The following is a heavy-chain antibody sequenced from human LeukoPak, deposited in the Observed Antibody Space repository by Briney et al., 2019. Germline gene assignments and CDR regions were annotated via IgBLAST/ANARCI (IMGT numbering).Heavy chain of an antibody. D-gene: IGHD3-22*01. Sequence: SGTLSLTCVVSGDSISSVKLWSWVRQPPGKGLEWIGEMYLSGTTHSNPSVKSRVTISIDKSKNQFFLNLSSVTAADTAVYYCAGLVGRYSSGLYYYYFDYWGQGTLVTVSS. CDR3: AGLVGRYSSGLYYYYFDY. J-gene: IGHJ4*02. CDR2: MYLSGTT. CDR1: GDSISSVKL. V-gene: IGHV4-4*02.